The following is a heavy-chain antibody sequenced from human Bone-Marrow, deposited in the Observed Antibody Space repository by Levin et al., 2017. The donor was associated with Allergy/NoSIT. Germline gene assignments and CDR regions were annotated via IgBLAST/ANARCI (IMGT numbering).Heavy chain of an antibody. J-gene: IGHJ4*02. CDR1: GFTFSSYA. CDR2: ISGSGGST. D-gene: IGHD3-10*01. V-gene: IGHV3-23*01. Sequence: GGSLRLSCAASGFTFSSYAMSWVRQAPGKGLEWVSAISGSGGSTYYADSVKGRFTISRDNSKNTLYLQMNSLRAEDTAVYYCAKDLLLWFGELFPDGYYFDYWGQGTLVTVSS. CDR3: AKDLLLWFGELFPDGYYFDY.